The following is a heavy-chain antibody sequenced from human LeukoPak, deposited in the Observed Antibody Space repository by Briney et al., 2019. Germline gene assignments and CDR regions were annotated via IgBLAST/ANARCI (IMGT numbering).Heavy chain of an antibody. Sequence: GGSLRLSCAASGFTFSSYAMNWVRQAPGKGLEWVSAISGSGGSTYYADSVKGRFTISRDNSKNTLYLQMNSLRAEDTAVYYCAEDYDSRSSDAFDMWGQGTMVTVSS. V-gene: IGHV3-23*01. CDR2: ISGSGGST. CDR1: GFTFSSYA. J-gene: IGHJ3*02. D-gene: IGHD3-10*01. CDR3: AEDYDSRSSDAFDM.